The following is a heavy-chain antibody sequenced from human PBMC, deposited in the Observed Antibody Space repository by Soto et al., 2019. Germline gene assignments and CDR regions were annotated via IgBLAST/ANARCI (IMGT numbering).Heavy chain of an antibody. D-gene: IGHD4-4*01. J-gene: IGHJ6*02. CDR3: ARDKPRLNTVTTNYYYYYGMDV. Sequence: ASVKVSCKASGYTFTSYGISWVRQAPGQGLEWMGWISACNGNTNYAQKLQGRVTMTTDTSTSTAYMELRSLRSDDTAVYYCARDKPRLNTVTTNYYYYYGMDVWGQGTTVTVSS. V-gene: IGHV1-18*01. CDR2: ISACNGNT. CDR1: GYTFTSYG.